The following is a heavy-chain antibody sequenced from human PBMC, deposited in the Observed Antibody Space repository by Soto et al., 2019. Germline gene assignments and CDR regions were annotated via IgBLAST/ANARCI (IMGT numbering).Heavy chain of an antibody. V-gene: IGHV3-23*01. Sequence: EVQLLESGGDLVQPGGSLRLSCEASGFSFSSYAMSWVRQAPGKGLEWVSGISGSGGTTYYADSVKGRFTISRDNSENTQYLQMHRLSAEETDVYYCAKYPGLRVSNGRAAYFDYWGQGTMVTVSS. CDR3: AKYPGLRVSNGRAAYFDY. CDR2: ISGSGGTT. CDR1: GFSFSSYA. J-gene: IGHJ4*02. D-gene: IGHD2-15*01.